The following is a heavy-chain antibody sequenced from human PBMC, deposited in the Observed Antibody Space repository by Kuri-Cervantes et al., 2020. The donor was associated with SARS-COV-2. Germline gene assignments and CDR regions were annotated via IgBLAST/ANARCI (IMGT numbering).Heavy chain of an antibody. CDR2: IYYSGST. D-gene: IGHD4-11*01. CDR1: GGSISSYY. Sequence: ESLKISCPVSGGSISSYYWSWTRQPPGKGLEWIGYIYYSGSTNYNPSLKSRVTISVDTSKNQFSLKLISVTAADTAVYCCARHRHDDYSDYVSFYMDVWGRGTTVTVSS. CDR3: ARHRHDDYSDYVSFYMDV. J-gene: IGHJ6*03. V-gene: IGHV4-59*08.